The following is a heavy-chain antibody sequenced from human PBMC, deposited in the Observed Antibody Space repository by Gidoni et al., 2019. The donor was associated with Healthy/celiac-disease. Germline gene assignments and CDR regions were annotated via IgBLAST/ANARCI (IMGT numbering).Heavy chain of an antibody. CDR1: GGSISSGGYY. CDR3: SLWFGEYYGMDV. J-gene: IGHJ6*02. V-gene: IGHV4-31*03. Sequence: PGLVKPSQTLSLTCTVSGGSISSGGYYWSWIRQHPGNGLEWIGYIYYSGSTYYNPSLKSRVTISVDTSKNQFSLKLSSVTAADTAVYYCSLWFGEYYGMDVWGQGTTVTVSS. CDR2: IYYSGST. D-gene: IGHD3-10*01.